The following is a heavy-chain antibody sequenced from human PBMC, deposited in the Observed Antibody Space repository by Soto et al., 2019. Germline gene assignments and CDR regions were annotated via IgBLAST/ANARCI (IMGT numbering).Heavy chain of an antibody. J-gene: IGHJ4*02. CDR3: ARVTTFYDILTSSYALNYFDY. CDR2: IYAGGNT. V-gene: IGHV3-53*01. CDR1: GFSVTSNY. Sequence: GGSLRLSCTASGFSVTSNYMTWVRQAPGKGLECVSVIYAGGNTYYADSVKGRFTISSDKSKNTLYLQMNNLRAEDTAVYYCARVTTFYDILTSSYALNYFDYWGQGTRVTVSS. D-gene: IGHD3-9*01.